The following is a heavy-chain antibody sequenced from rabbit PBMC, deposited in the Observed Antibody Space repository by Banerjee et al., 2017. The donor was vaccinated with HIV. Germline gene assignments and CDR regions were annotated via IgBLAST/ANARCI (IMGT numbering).Heavy chain of an antibody. Sequence: QEQLEESGGDLVKPEGSLTLTCKASGFTLSSNYWIYWVRQAPGKGLEWIGCINTGDGSTYYASWAKGRFTISKTSWTTVTLQMTSLTTADTATYFCVRDFPYSSSIGLWGPGTLVTVS. CDR2: INTGDGST. D-gene: IGHD1-1*01. V-gene: IGHV1S45*01. CDR1: GFTLSSNYW. J-gene: IGHJ4*01. CDR3: VRDFPYSSSIGL.